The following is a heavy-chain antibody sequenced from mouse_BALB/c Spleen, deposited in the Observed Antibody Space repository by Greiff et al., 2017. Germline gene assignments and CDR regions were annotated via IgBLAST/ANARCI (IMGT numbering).Heavy chain of an antibody. Sequence: ESGPSLVKPSQTLSLTCSVTGDSITSGYWNWIRKFPGNKLEYMGYISYSGSTYYNPSLKSRISITRDTSKNQYYLQLNSVTTEDTATYYCARIYYGNPYWYFDVWGAGTTVTVSS. CDR3: ARIYYGNPYWYFDV. CDR2: ISYSGST. CDR1: GDSITSGY. J-gene: IGHJ1*01. D-gene: IGHD2-1*01. V-gene: IGHV3-8*02.